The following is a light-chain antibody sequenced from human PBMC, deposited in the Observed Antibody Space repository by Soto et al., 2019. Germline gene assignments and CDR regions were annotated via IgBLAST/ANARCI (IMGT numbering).Light chain of an antibody. CDR1: SSDVGGYNY. V-gene: IGLV2-14*01. CDR2: DVS. Sequence: ALTQPASVSGSPGQSITISCTGTSSDVGGYNYVSWYQQHPGKAPKLMIYDVSNRPSGVSNRFSGSKSGNTASLTISGLQAEDEADYYCSSYTSSSTLLGTGTKVTVL. J-gene: IGLJ1*01. CDR3: SSYTSSSTL.